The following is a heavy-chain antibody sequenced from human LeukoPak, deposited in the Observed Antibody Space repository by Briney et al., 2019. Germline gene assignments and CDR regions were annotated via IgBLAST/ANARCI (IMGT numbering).Heavy chain of an antibody. CDR3: AREGEARGYYFDY. V-gene: IGHV1-69*05. CDR1: GGTFSSYA. Sequence: GASVTVSFKASGGTFSSYAISWVRQAPGQGLEWMGGIIPIFGTANYAQRFQGRVTITTDESTSTAYMELSSLRSEDTAVYYCAREGEARGYYFDYWGQGTLVTVSS. CDR2: IIPIFGTA. D-gene: IGHD3-16*01. J-gene: IGHJ4*02.